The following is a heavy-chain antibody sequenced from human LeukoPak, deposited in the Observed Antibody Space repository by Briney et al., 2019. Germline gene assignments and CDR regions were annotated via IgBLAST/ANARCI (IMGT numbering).Heavy chain of an antibody. Sequence: ASVKVSCKASGYTFTSYAMNWVRQAPGQGLEWMGWINTNTGNPTYAQGFTGRFVFSLDTSVSTAYLLISSLKAEDTAVYYCRAYYYGSGSAAFDIWGQGTMVTVSS. CDR3: RAYYYGSGSAAFDI. J-gene: IGHJ3*02. CDR1: GYTFTSYA. D-gene: IGHD3-10*01. V-gene: IGHV7-4-1*02. CDR2: INTNTGNP.